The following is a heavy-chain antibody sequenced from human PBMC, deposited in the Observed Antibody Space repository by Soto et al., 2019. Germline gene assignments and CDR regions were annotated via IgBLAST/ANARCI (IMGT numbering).Heavy chain of an antibody. V-gene: IGHV3-48*02. J-gene: IGHJ3*02. CDR3: ARTVLGDFWSGYTRTDAFDI. CDR2: ISSSSSTI. Sequence: GGSLRLSCAASGFTFGSYSMNWVRQAPGKGLEWVSYISSSSSTIYYADSVKGRFTISRDNAKNSLYLQMNSLRDEDTAVYYCARTVLGDFWSGYTRTDAFDIWGQGTMVTVSS. CDR1: GFTFGSYS. D-gene: IGHD3-3*01.